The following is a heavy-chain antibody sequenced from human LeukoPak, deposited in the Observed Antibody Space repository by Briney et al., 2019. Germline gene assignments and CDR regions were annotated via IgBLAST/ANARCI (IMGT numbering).Heavy chain of an antibody. V-gene: IGHV3-49*04. CDR3: ARGPIQLWIHNAMDV. CDR1: GFTFGDHA. D-gene: IGHD1-1*01. CDR2: IRSKAYRGTT. J-gene: IGHJ6*02. Sequence: PGRSLRLSCTGSGFTFGDHAMSWVRQAPGKGLEWVGFIRSKAYRGTTEYAASVKGRFTISRDDSASIAYLQMNSLKTEDIAVYYCARGPIQLWIHNAMDVWGQGTTVTVSS.